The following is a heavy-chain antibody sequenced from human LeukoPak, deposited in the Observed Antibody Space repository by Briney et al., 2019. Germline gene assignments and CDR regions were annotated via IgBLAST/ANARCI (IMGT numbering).Heavy chain of an antibody. Sequence: ASVKVSCKASGYTFTGYYMHWVRQAPGQGLEWMGWINPNSGGTNYAQKFQGRVTMTRDTSISTAYMELSRLRSDDTAVYYCARGEGWNYVPTPNFDYWGQGTLVTVSS. CDR1: GYTFTGYY. V-gene: IGHV1-2*02. D-gene: IGHD1-7*01. CDR2: INPNSGGT. J-gene: IGHJ4*02. CDR3: ARGEGWNYVPTPNFDY.